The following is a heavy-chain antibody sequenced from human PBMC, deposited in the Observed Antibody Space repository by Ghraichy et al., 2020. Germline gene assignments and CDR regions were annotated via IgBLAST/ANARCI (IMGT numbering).Heavy chain of an antibody. CDR1: GYTFTGYY. Sequence: ASVKVSCKASGYTFTGYYMHWVRQAPGQGLEWMGWINPNSGGTNYAQKFQGRVTMTRDTSISTAYMELSRLRSDDTAVYYCARGEGYSSSWYDYWGQGTLVTVSS. D-gene: IGHD6-13*01. CDR2: INPNSGGT. V-gene: IGHV1-2*02. J-gene: IGHJ4*02. CDR3: ARGEGYSSSWYDY.